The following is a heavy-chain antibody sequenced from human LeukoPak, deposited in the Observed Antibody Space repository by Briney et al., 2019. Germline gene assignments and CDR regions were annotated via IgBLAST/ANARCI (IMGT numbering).Heavy chain of an antibody. D-gene: IGHD4-23*01. CDR1: GFTFSSYA. Sequence: GGSLRLSCSASGFTFSSYAMSWVRQAPGKGLEWVSAISGSGGSTYYADSVKGRFTISRDNSKNTLYLQMNSLRTEDTAVYYCAKSPPVYGGFDPYYYYYYMDVWGKGTTVTVSS. CDR2: ISGSGGST. CDR3: AKSPPVYGGFDPYYYYYYMDV. J-gene: IGHJ6*03. V-gene: IGHV3-23*01.